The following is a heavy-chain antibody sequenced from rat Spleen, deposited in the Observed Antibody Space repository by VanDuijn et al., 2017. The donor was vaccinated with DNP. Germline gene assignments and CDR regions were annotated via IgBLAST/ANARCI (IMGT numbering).Heavy chain of an antibody. D-gene: IGHD1-12*03. CDR1: GFTFSDHY. CDR2: INTDGGST. Sequence: EVQLVESGGGLVQPGRSMKLSCAASGFTFSDHYMAWIRQAPGKGLEWVASINTDGGSTYYPDSVKGRFTISRDNAEDTLFLQMNSLRSEDTATYYCAREGDYYDGYGDALDAWGQGTSVTVSS. J-gene: IGHJ4*01. V-gene: IGHV5-25*01. CDR3: AREGDYYDGYGDALDA.